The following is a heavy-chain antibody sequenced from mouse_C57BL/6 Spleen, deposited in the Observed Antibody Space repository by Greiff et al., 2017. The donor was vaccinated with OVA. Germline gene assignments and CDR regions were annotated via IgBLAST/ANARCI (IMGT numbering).Heavy chain of an antibody. V-gene: IGHV1-54*01. CDR1: GYAFTNYL. CDR2: INPGSGGT. J-gene: IGHJ2*01. D-gene: IGHD1-1*01. Sequence: QVQLKESGAELVRPGTSVKVSCKASGYAFTNYLIEWVKQRPGQGLEWIGVINPGSGGTNYNEKFKGKATLTADKSSSTAYMQLSSLTSEDSAVYFCARSPITTVVATSFDYWGQGTTLTVSS. CDR3: ARSPITTVVATSFDY.